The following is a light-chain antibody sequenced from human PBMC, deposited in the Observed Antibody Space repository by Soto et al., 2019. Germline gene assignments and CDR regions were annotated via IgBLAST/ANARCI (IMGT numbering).Light chain of an antibody. CDR3: CSYAGSSTWV. CDR1: SSDVGSDNH. J-gene: IGLJ2*01. Sequence: QSALTQPASVSGSPGQSITLSCTGTSSDVGSDNHVSWYQQHPGKAPKLLIYEGSKRPSGVSDRFSGSMSGNTAALTLSGVQAEDEAEYYCCSYAGSSTWVFGGGTKLTVL. CDR2: EGS. V-gene: IGLV2-23*01.